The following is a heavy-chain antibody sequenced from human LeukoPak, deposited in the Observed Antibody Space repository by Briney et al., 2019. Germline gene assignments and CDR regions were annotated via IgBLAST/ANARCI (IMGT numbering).Heavy chain of an antibody. CDR1: GYTFVNYG. CDR2: ISVNNGNA. Sequence: GASVKVSCKAPGYTFVNYGISWVRQAPGQGLEWMGWISVNNGNAKYAQKIQGRVTMTTDTSTSTAYMELRSLRSDDTAVYYCAKDRGHIYYGWGIKIDSWGQGTLVTVSS. V-gene: IGHV1-18*01. J-gene: IGHJ5*01. D-gene: IGHD3-10*01. CDR3: AKDRGHIYYGWGIKIDS.